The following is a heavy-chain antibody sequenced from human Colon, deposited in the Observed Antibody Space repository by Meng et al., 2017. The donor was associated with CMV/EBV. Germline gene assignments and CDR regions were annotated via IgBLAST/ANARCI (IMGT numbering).Heavy chain of an antibody. CDR2: IYTDGST. V-gene: IGHV3-66*01. Sequence: GESLKISCATSGFDFNIYAINWVRQAPGKGLEWVSVIYTDGSTHYADSVEGRFTISRDNSKNTLDLQMNNLRAEDTAVYYCARADGYGIASAGHHWGRGTLVTVSS. CDR1: GFDFNIYA. D-gene: IGHD6-13*01. CDR3: ARADGYGIASAGHH. J-gene: IGHJ5*02.